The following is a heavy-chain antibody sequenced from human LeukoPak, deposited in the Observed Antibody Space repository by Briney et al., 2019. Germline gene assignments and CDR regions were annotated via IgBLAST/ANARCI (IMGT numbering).Heavy chain of an antibody. CDR3: ARTMVRGVPYYYYYGMDV. J-gene: IGHJ6*02. CDR2: ISAYNGNT. CDR1: GYTFTSYG. V-gene: IGHV1-18*01. D-gene: IGHD3-10*01. Sequence: ASVKVSFKASGYTFTSYGISWVRQAPGQGLEWMGWISAYNGNTNYAQKLQGRVTMTTDTSTSTAYMELRSLRSDDTAVYYCARTMVRGVPYYYYYGMDVWGQGTTVTVSS.